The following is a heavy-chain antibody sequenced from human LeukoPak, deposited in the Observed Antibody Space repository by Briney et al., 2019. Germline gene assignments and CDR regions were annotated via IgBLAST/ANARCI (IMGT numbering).Heavy chain of an antibody. CDR1: GFTFSSYD. CDR2: IGTAGDT. V-gene: IGHV3-13*01. Sequence: GGSLRLSCAASGFTFSSYDMHWVRQATGKGLEWVSAIGTAGDTYYPGSVKGRFTISRENAKNSLYLQMNSVRAGDTAVYYCAREGGGDAFDIWGQGARVTVSS. CDR3: AREGGGDAFDI. D-gene: IGHD3-16*01. J-gene: IGHJ3*02.